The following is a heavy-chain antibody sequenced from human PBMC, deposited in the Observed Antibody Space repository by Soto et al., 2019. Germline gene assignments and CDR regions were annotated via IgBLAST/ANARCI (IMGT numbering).Heavy chain of an antibody. D-gene: IGHD1-20*01. J-gene: IGHJ6*01. CDR2: IFYSGTT. CDR3: ARDLHITETTLNYYYYAMDV. Sequence: PSETLSLTCTVSDDSSSIGNYSWSWIRQPPGQGLEWIGYIFYSGTTYYNPSLKSRVTISLDTSGNQFSLKLNSVTAADTAVYYWARDLHITETTLNYYYYAMDVWGHGTTVTVSS. V-gene: IGHV4-30-4*01. CDR1: DDSSSIGNYS.